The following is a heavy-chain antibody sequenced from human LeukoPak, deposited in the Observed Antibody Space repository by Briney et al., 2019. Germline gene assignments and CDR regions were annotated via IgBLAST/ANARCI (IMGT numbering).Heavy chain of an antibody. J-gene: IGHJ4*02. V-gene: IGHV3-64*01. CDR3: ARDLHRDYGDYPHGLLDY. D-gene: IGHD4-17*01. Sequence: GGSLRLSCAASGFTFTSYAMSWVRQAPGKGLEYVSAISSNGSSTYYANSVKGRFTISRDNSKNTLYLQMGSLRAEDMAVYYCARDLHRDYGDYPHGLLDYWGQGTLVTVSS. CDR2: ISSNGSST. CDR1: GFTFTSYA.